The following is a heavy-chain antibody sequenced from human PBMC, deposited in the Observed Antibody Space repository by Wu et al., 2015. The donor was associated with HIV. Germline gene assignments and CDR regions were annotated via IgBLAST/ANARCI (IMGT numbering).Heavy chain of an antibody. V-gene: IGHV1-2*02. CDR1: GYTFIAYY. D-gene: IGHD3-22*01. Sequence: QVQLVQSGAEVKKPGASVKVSCKASGYTFIAYYVHWMRQAPGQGLEWMGWINPNSGATNLAQKFEGRVTMTRAASITTTYMEVFTLKSDDTAVYYCARARGFNYYDSSGYPDAFDIWGQGTMVTVSS. CDR2: INPNSGAT. CDR3: ARARGFNYYDSSGYPDAFDI. J-gene: IGHJ3*02.